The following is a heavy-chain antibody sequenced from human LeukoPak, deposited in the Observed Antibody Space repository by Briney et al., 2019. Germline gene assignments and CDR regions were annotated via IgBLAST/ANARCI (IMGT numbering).Heavy chain of an antibody. D-gene: IGHD3-22*01. J-gene: IGHJ3*02. V-gene: IGHV1-69*04. CDR2: IIPILGIA. CDR3: ARDADDYYYDSSGSPSGDAFDI. Sequence: SVKVSCKASGYTFTSYGISWVRQAPGQGLEWMGRIIPILGIANYAQKFQGRVTITADKSTSTAYMELSSLRSEDTAVYYCARDADDYYYDSSGSPSGDAFDIWGQGTMVTVSS. CDR1: GYTFTSYG.